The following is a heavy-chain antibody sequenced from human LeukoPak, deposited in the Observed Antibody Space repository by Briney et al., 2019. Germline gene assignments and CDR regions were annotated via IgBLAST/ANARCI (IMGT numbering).Heavy chain of an antibody. CDR3: ARRPRYSGSYFDY. J-gene: IGHJ4*02. D-gene: IGHD1-26*01. Sequence: GGSLRLSCAASGFTFSSYGMPWVRQAPGKGLEWVAVIWYDGSNKYYADSVKGRFTISRDNSKNTLYLQMNSLRAEDTAVYYCARRPRYSGSYFDYWGQGTLVTVSS. V-gene: IGHV3-33*01. CDR1: GFTFSSYG. CDR2: IWYDGSNK.